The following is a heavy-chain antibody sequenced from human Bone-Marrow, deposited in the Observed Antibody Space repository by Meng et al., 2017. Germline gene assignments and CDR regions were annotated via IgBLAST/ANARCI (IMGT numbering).Heavy chain of an antibody. V-gene: IGHV4-38-2*01. CDR2: IYHSGST. CDR1: GYSISSGYY. CDR3: ARPQGAARPIWFDP. Sequence: SETLSLTCAVSGYSISSGYYWGWIRQPPGKGLEWIGSIYHSGSTHYNPSLKSRVTISVDTSKNQFSLKLSSVTAADTAVYYCARPQGAARPIWFDPWGQGTLVTVSS. J-gene: IGHJ5*02. D-gene: IGHD6-6*01.